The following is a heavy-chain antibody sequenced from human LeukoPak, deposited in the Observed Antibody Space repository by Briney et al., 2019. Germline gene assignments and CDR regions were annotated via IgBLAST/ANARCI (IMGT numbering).Heavy chain of an antibody. CDR3: ARDPGEDSRGY. Sequence: GGSLRLSCAASEFTFSSYWMHWVRQAPGKGLAWVSRINSDGSSTGYADSVKGRFTISRDNTKNTLYLQMNSLRAEDTALYYCARDPGEDSRGYWGQGTLVTVSS. CDR2: INSDGSST. V-gene: IGHV3-74*01. J-gene: IGHJ4*02. CDR1: EFTFSSYW. D-gene: IGHD6-13*01.